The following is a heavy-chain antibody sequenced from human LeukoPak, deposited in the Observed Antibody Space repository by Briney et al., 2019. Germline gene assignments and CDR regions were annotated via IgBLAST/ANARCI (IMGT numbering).Heavy chain of an antibody. D-gene: IGHD6-6*01. CDR2: IYYSGST. CDR1: GGSISSYY. CDR3: ANLLVYSSSSGGAFDI. J-gene: IGHJ3*02. Sequence: SETLSLTCTVSGGSISSYYWSWIRQPPGKGLEWIGYIYYSGSTNYNPSLKSRVTISVDTSKNQFSLKLSSVTAADTAVYYCANLLVYSSSSGGAFDIWGQGTMVTVSS. V-gene: IGHV4-59*01.